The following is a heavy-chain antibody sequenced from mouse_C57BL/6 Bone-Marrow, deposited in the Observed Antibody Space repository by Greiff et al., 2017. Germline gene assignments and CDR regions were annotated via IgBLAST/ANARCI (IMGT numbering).Heavy chain of an antibody. CDR3: TTPLRRGDY. CDR2: IDPEGGDT. J-gene: IGHJ2*01. CDR1: GFNFKDYY. D-gene: IGHD1-2*01. Sequence: EVQLMESGAELVRPGASVKLSCTASGFNFKDYYMHWVKQRPEQGLEWIGRIDPEGGDTEYAPKFQGKATITADTSSNTAYLQLSSLTSEDTAVYYCTTPLRRGDYWGQGTTLTVSS. V-gene: IGHV14-1*01.